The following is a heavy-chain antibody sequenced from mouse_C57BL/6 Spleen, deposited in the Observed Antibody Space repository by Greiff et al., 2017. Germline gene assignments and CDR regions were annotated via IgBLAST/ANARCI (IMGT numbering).Heavy chain of an antibody. CDR1: GYSFTDYN. J-gene: IGHJ2*01. CDR3: ARCEAYGNHFDY. Sequence: EVQRVESGPELVKPGASVKISCKASGYSFTDYNMNWVKQSHGKSLEWIGVINPNYGTTSYNQKFKGKATLTVDQSSSTAYMQLNSLTSEDSAVYYCARCEAYGNHFDYWGQGTTLTVSS. V-gene: IGHV1-39*01. CDR2: INPNYGTT. D-gene: IGHD2-1*01.